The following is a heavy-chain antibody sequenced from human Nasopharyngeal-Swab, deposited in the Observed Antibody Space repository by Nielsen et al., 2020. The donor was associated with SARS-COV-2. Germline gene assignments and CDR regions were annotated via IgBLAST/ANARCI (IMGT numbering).Heavy chain of an antibody. Sequence: GEPLKISCAAYGFTFSSYWMPWVRQAQGKGLVWVSRINTDGSETGYADSVTGRFTISRDNTKNTLSLQMNSLRAEDTGIYYCTRDQRTFDWPPMDVWGQGTTVPVSS. CDR2: INTDGSET. CDR3: TRDQRTFDWPPMDV. J-gene: IGHJ6*02. V-gene: IGHV3-74*01. D-gene: IGHD3-9*01. CDR1: GFTFSSYW.